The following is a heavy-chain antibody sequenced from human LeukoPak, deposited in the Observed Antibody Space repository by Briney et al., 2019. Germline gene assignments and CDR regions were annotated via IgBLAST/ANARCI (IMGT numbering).Heavy chain of an antibody. J-gene: IGHJ3*02. CDR2: IYYSGST. CDR3: ARRAPIAGDNAFDI. V-gene: IGHV4-59*08. Sequence: MSSETLSLTCAVYGGSFSSYYWSCIRQPPGKGLEWIANIYYSGSTNYNPSLKSRVTVSVDTSKNQFSLRLSSVTAADTAVYYCARRAPIAGDNAFDIWGQGTMVTVSS. D-gene: IGHD1-20*01. CDR1: GGSFSSYY.